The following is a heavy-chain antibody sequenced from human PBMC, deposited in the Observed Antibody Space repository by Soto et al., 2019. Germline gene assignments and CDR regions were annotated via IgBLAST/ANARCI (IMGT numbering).Heavy chain of an antibody. CDR1: GYTFTSYY. CDR2: INPSGGRT. CDR3: ATSVVVAATIAFDI. J-gene: IGHJ3*02. V-gene: IGHV1-46*01. D-gene: IGHD2-15*01. Sequence: ASVKVSCKASGYTFTSYYMHLVRQAPGQGLEWMGIINPSGGRTSYAQKFQGRVTITTDTSTSTAYMELSSLRSEDTAVYYCATSVVVAATIAFDIWGQGTMVTVSS.